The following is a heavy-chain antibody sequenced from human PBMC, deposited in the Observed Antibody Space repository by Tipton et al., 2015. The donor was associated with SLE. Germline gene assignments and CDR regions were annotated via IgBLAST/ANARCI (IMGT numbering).Heavy chain of an antibody. CDR1: GDSITSGGFY. Sequence: TLSLTCSVSGDSITSGGFYWNWIRHLPGEGLQWIGYIYYSGGTSYNPALQSRVSMSVDMSKNQFSLRLSSVTAADSAVYYCARGKKGTVFGVTRDPGVPNHSYHDMDVWVKGTTVTVSS. CDR2: IYYSGGT. D-gene: IGHD3-3*01. CDR3: ARGKKGTVFGVTRDPGVPNHSYHDMDV. V-gene: IGHV4-31*03. J-gene: IGHJ6*04.